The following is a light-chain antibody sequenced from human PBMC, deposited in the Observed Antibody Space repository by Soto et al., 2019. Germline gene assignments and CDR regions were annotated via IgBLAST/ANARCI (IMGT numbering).Light chain of an antibody. CDR1: SSDVGGYKY. J-gene: IGLJ1*01. CDR2: DVS. CDR3: SSYSDFNLYV. Sequence: QSVLTQAASVSGSPGQSISISCTGTSSDVGGYKYVSWHQHQPGKAPKLVIFDVSGRPSGISNRFSGSKSGNTASLTISGLQPEDEADYYCSSYSDFNLYVFGTGTKVTVL. V-gene: IGLV2-14*03.